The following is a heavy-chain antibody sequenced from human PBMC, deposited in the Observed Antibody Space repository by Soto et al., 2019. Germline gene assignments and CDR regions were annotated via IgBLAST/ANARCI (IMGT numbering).Heavy chain of an antibody. J-gene: IGHJ6*02. Sequence: GGSPRLSCAASGFTFSSDGMQWVRQAPGKGLVWVSRIKSDGSYTSYADSVKGRFTISRDNAKNMLYLQMNSLRAEDTAVYHCARDRGYFGMDVWGQGTTVTVSS. CDR3: ARDRGYFGMDV. CDR1: GFTFSSDG. CDR2: IKSDGSYT. V-gene: IGHV3-74*01.